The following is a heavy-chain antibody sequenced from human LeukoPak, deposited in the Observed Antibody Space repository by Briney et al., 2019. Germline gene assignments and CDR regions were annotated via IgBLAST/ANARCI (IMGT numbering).Heavy chain of an antibody. D-gene: IGHD3-22*01. CDR1: GYTFTTYT. Sequence: EASVKVSCKASGYTFTTYTIHWVRRAPGHRLEWMGWINAGNGNTKYSQKFQGRVTITRDTSASTAYMELSGLRSEDTAVYYCARDLARGTEMIITTLFDYWGQGTLVTVSS. CDR2: INAGNGNT. V-gene: IGHV1-3*01. J-gene: IGHJ4*02. CDR3: ARDLARGTEMIITTLFDY.